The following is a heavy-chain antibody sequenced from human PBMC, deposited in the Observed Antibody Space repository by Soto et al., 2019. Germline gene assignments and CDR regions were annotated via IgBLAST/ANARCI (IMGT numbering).Heavy chain of an antibody. CDR1: GFTFSNAW. Sequence: GGSLRLSCAASGFTFSNAWMNWVRQAPGKGLEWVGRIKSKTDGGTTDYAAPVKGRFTISRDDSKNTLYLQMNSLKTEDTAVYYCTTGLGCSGGSCYLQNVWGQGTTVTVSS. CDR3: TTGLGCSGGSCYLQNV. D-gene: IGHD2-15*01. V-gene: IGHV3-15*07. CDR2: IKSKTDGGTT. J-gene: IGHJ6*02.